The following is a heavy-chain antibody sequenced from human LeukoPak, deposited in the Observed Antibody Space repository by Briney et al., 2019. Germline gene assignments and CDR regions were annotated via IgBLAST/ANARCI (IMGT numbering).Heavy chain of an antibody. Sequence: PSETLSLTCAVSGYSISNSNWWGWIRQPPGKGLEWIGYIYYSGSTNYNPSLKSRVTISVDTSKNQFSLKLSSVTAADTAVYYCARVGYYYYYGMDVWGQGTTVTVSS. CDR1: GYSISNSNW. D-gene: IGHD1-26*01. CDR3: ARVGYYYYYGMDV. J-gene: IGHJ6*02. V-gene: IGHV4-28*03. CDR2: IYYSGST.